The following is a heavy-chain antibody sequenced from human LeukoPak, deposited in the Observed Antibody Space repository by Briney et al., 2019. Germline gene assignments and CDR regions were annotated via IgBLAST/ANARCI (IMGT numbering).Heavy chain of an antibody. CDR1: DGSINDYY. Sequence: SETLSLTCTVSDGSINDYYCSWLRHPPGKGLEWIGNIYASGSTHNHHSLKSRVTMSVDTSKNQIPLSLRSVTAADTAVYHCARQYYYDSSGYWSLDPWGQGTLVTVSS. J-gene: IGHJ5*02. CDR3: ARQYYYDSSGYWSLDP. V-gene: IGHV4-4*09. D-gene: IGHD3-22*01. CDR2: IYASGST.